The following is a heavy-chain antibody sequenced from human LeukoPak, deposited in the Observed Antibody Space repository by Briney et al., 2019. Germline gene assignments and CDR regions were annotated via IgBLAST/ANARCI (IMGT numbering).Heavy chain of an antibody. J-gene: IGHJ4*02. Sequence: PGGSLRLSCAASGFTFDDYGMSWVRQAPGKGLEWVSVIYSGGSTYYADSVKGRFTISRDNSKNTLYLQMNSLRAEDTAVYYCATPSPGYWGQGTLVTVSS. CDR2: IYSGGST. CDR1: GFTFDDYG. CDR3: ATPSPGY. V-gene: IGHV3-53*01.